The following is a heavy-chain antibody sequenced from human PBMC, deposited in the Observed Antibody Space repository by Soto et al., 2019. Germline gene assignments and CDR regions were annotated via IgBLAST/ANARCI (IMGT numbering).Heavy chain of an antibody. CDR2: IIPIFASL. V-gene: IGHV1-69*01. J-gene: IGHJ4*02. Sequence: QVQLVQSGAEVKKPGSSVKVSCKASGGTFSSYVISWVRQAPGQGLEWMGGIIPIFASLNYAQKFQGRVTITADESTSTAYMELSSPKSEDTAVYYCTGDAYWGQGTLVTVSS. CDR3: TGDAY. CDR1: GGTFSSYV.